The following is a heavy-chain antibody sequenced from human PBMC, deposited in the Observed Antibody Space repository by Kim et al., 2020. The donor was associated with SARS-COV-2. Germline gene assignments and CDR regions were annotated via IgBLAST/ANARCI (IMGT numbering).Heavy chain of an antibody. CDR3: ARVGVVGIAAHQGWFDP. J-gene: IGHJ5*02. Sequence: SETLSLTCTVSGGSISSGGYYWSWIRQHPGKGLEWIGYIYYSGSTYYNPSLKSRVTISVDTSKNQFSLKLNSVTAADTAVYYCARVGVVGIAAHQGWFDPSGQGTPVTVSS. V-gene: IGHV4-31*03. D-gene: IGHD6-6*01. CDR2: IYYSGST. CDR1: GGSISSGGYY.